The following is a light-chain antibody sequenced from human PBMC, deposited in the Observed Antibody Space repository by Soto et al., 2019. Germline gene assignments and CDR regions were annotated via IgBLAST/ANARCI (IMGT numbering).Light chain of an antibody. J-gene: IGKJ2*01. CDR2: GAS. CDR3: QRYGSSPLYT. CDR1: QSVSSSY. V-gene: IGKV3-20*01. Sequence: EIVLTQSPGTLSLSPGERATLSCRASQSVSSSYLAWYQQKPGQAPRLLIYGASSRATGIPDRFSGSGSGTDFPLTIRRREPEDFAVYYCQRYGSSPLYTFGQGTKREIK.